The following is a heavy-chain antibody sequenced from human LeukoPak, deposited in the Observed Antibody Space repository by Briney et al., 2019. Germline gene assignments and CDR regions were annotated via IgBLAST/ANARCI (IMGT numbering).Heavy chain of an antibody. Sequence: GESLKISCKGFGYSFTSYWIGWVRQAPGKGLEWVANIKQDGSEKYYVDSVKGRFTISRDNAKNSLYLQMNSLRAEDTAVYYCARDVDFDWLPGFDYWGQGTLVTVSS. J-gene: IGHJ4*02. CDR3: ARDVDFDWLPGFDY. D-gene: IGHD3-9*01. V-gene: IGHV3-7*01. CDR2: IKQDGSEK. CDR1: GYSFTSYW.